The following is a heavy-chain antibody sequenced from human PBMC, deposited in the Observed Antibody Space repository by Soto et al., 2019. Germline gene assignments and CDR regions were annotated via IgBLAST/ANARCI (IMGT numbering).Heavy chain of an antibody. D-gene: IGHD6-6*01. V-gene: IGHV1-2*02. J-gene: IGHJ4*02. CDR3: ARDPPVEAARPAANFDY. Sequence: QVQLVQSGAEVKKPGASVKVSCKASGYTFTGYYMHWVRQAPGQGLEWMGWINPNSGGTNYAQKFQGRVTMTRDTSISTAYMELSRLGSDDTAVYYCARDPPVEAARPAANFDYWGQGTLVTVSS. CDR1: GYTFTGYY. CDR2: INPNSGGT.